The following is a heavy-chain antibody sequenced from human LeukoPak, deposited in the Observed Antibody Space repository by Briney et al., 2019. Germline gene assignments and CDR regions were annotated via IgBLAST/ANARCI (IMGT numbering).Heavy chain of an antibody. D-gene: IGHD4-17*01. CDR3: ARDRLKSGDFFWFDP. CDR1: GYTFTGYY. V-gene: IGHV1-2*02. J-gene: IGHJ5*02. Sequence: ASVKVSCKASGYTFTGYYMHWVRQAPGQGLEWMGWINPNSGGTNYAQKLQGRVTMTTDTSTSTAYMELRSLRSDDTAVYYCARDRLKSGDFFWFDPWGQGTLVTVSS. CDR2: INPNSGGT.